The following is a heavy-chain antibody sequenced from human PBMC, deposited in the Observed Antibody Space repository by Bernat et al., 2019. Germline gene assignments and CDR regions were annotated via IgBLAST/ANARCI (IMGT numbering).Heavy chain of an antibody. Sequence: EVQLVESGEGLLRLGGSFRSSVQALGSPFINACLSGFRQPPGKGRHGLGGIKTKADGGTTDYAAPVKGRFTISRDDSKNTVYLQMNSLKTEDTAVYYCLSPFRPTDFWGQGTLVTVSS. CDR1: GSPFINAC. D-gene: IGHD3-16*02. CDR3: LSPFRPTDF. V-gene: IGHV3-15*01. J-gene: IGHJ4*02. CDR2: IKTKADGGTT.